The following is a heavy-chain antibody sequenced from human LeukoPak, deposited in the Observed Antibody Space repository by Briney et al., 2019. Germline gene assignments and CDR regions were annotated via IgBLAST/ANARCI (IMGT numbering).Heavy chain of an antibody. J-gene: IGHJ4*02. CDR1: GGSISSSNW. V-gene: IGHV4-4*02. CDR2: IYHSGST. CDR3: ARGSTMVRGVINGRVYFDN. Sequence: SETLSLTCAVSGGSISSSNWWSWVRQPPGKGLEWIGEIYHSGSTNYNPSLKSRVTISVDKSKNQFSLKLSSVTAADTAVYYCARGSTMVRGVINGRVYFDNWGQGTLVTVSS. D-gene: IGHD3-10*01.